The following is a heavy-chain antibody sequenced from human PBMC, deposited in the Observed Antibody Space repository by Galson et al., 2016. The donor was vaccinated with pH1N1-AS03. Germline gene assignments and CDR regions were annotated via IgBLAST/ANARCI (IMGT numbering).Heavy chain of an antibody. Sequence: SLRLSCAASGFIFSTYAMSWVRQGQGEGLEWVSSISGSGGDTYYADSVKGRFTISRDNSGNTLYLQMNSLRPEDTAVYYCARSADGYSFVGDYWGQGSLVTVSS. V-gene: IGHV3-23*01. J-gene: IGHJ4*02. D-gene: IGHD2-21*02. CDR2: ISGSGGDT. CDR3: ARSADGYSFVGDY. CDR1: GFIFSTYA.